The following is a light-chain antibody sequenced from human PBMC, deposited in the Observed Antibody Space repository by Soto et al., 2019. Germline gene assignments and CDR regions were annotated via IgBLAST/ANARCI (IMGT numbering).Light chain of an antibody. CDR1: QSVSSNY. Sequence: VMTQSPGTLSVSPGETATLSCRASQSVSSNYLAWFHQKPGQAPRLLIYGASGRATGVPDRFSASGSGTDFTLTISRLEPEDFAVYYCQQFSRSPFTFGPGTKVDIK. V-gene: IGKV3-20*01. J-gene: IGKJ3*01. CDR3: QQFSRSPFT. CDR2: GAS.